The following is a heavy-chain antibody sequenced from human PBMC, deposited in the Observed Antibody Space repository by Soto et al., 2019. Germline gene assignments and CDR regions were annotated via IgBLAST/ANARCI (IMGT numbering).Heavy chain of an antibody. CDR2: ISYDGSNK. Sequence: QVQLVESGGGVVQPGRSLRLSCAASGFTFSSYGMHWVRQAPGKGLEWVAVISYDGSNKYYADSVKGRFTISRDNSKNTLYLQMNSLRAEDTAVYYCAKVGDYYDSSGYPYYFDYWGQGTLVTVSS. CDR1: GFTFSSYG. J-gene: IGHJ4*02. V-gene: IGHV3-30*18. CDR3: AKVGDYYDSSGYPYYFDY. D-gene: IGHD3-22*01.